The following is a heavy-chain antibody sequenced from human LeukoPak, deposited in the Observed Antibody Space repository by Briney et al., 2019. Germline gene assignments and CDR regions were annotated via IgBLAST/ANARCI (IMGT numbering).Heavy chain of an antibody. CDR2: ISGSGAMT. D-gene: IGHD6-6*01. CDR1: GFTLSNHA. V-gene: IGHV3-21*01. CDR3: ARGLSGYSSSLGY. Sequence: PGGSLRLSCAASGFTLSNHAMIWVRQAPGKELEWVSSISGSGAMTYYADSVKGRFTISRDNAKNSLYLQMNSLRAEDTAVYYCARGLSGYSSSLGYWGQGTLVTVSS. J-gene: IGHJ4*02.